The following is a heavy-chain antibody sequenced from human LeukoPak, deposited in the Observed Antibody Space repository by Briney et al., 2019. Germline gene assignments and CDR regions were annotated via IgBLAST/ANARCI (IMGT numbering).Heavy chain of an antibody. J-gene: IGHJ4*02. CDR3: AREWFYDSSGYYVY. CDR2: SSYDRTTI. D-gene: IGHD3-22*01. CDR1: GFTFSSYS. Sequence: GGSLRLSCAASGFTFSSYSMNWVRQAPGKGLEWVAHSSYDRTTIYYADSVKGRFTISRDNAKNSLYLQMNSLRDEDTAVYYCAREWFYDSSGYYVYWGQGTLVTVFS. V-gene: IGHV3-48*02.